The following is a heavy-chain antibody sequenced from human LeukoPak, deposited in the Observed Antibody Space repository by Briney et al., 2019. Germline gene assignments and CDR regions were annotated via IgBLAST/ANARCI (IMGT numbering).Heavy chain of an antibody. CDR1: GGSISSYS. D-gene: IGHD2-15*01. V-gene: IGHV4-59*01. Sequence: MPSETLSLTCTVSGGSISSYSWSWIRQPPGKGLEWIGYISYSGNTNYNPSLKSRVTISVDTSKNQFSLKLSSVTAADTAVYYCATRSTGVAATFDCWGQGALVTVSS. CDR2: ISYSGNT. CDR3: ATRSTGVAATFDC. J-gene: IGHJ4*02.